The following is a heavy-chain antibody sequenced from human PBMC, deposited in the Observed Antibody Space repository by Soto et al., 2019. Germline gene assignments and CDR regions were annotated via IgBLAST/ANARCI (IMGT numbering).Heavy chain of an antibody. V-gene: IGHV1-18*01. J-gene: IGHJ5*02. CDR3: ARDTFEVAGGGSCYSGCWFDP. CDR2: ISAYNGNT. D-gene: IGHD2-15*01. CDR1: GYTFTSYG. Sequence: ASVKVSCKASGYTFTSYGISWVRQAPGQGLEWMGWISAYNGNTNYAQKLQGRVTMTTDTSTSTAYMELRSLRSDDTAVYYCARDTFEVAGGGSCYSGCWFDPWGQGTLVTVSS.